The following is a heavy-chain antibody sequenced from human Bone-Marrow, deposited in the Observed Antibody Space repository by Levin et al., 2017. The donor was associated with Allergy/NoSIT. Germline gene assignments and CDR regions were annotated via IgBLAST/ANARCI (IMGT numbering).Heavy chain of an antibody. CDR3: ARRRSGGYYAMDV. J-gene: IGHJ6*02. CDR1: GFTFSSSG. CDR2: ISSSSITI. V-gene: IGHV3-48*04. Sequence: GGSLRLSCAASGFTFSSSGINWVRQAPGKGLEWVSYISSSSITINYADSVKGRFTNSRDNAKNSLYLQMNSLRVEDTAVYYCARRRSGGYYAMDVWGQGTTVTVSS. D-gene: IGHD3-16*01.